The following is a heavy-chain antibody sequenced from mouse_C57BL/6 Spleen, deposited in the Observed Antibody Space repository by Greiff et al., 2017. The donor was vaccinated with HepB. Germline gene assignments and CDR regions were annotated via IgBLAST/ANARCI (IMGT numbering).Heavy chain of an antibody. CDR1: GYTFTSYW. D-gene: IGHD1-2*01. V-gene: IGHV1-64*01. Sequence: QVQLKQPGAELVKPGASVKLSCKASGYTFTSYWMHWVKQRPGQGLEWIGMIHPNSGSTNYNEKFKSKATLTVDKSSSTAYMQLSSLTSEDSAVYYCARSVTTADFDYWGQGTTLTVSS. CDR3: ARSVTTADFDY. J-gene: IGHJ2*01. CDR2: IHPNSGST.